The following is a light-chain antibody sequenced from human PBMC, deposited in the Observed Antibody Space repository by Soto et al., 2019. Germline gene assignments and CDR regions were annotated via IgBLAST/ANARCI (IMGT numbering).Light chain of an antibody. J-gene: IGKJ4*01. CDR1: VSVSSDS. CDR3: QQYGSSALT. Sequence: EIVLTQSPGTLSLSPGERATLSCRASVSVSSDSLAWYQRKPGQAPRLLIHGASSRATGIPARFSGSGSGTDFTLTISRLEPEDFAVYYCQQYGSSALTFGGGTKVDIK. V-gene: IGKV3-20*01. CDR2: GAS.